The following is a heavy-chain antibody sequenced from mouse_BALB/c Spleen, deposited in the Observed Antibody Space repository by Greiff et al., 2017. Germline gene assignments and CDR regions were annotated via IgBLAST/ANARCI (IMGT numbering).Heavy chain of an antibody. CDR1: GFNIKDTY. V-gene: IGHV14-3*02. J-gene: IGHJ2*01. D-gene: IGHD1-1*01. Sequence: EVQLVESGAELVKPGASVKLSCTASGFNIKDTYMHWVKQRPEQGLEWIGRIDPANGNTKYDPKFQGKATITADTSSNTAYLQLSSLTSEDTAVYYCARSGYYGSRLFDYWGQGTTLTVSS. CDR3: ARSGYYGSRLFDY. CDR2: IDPANGNT.